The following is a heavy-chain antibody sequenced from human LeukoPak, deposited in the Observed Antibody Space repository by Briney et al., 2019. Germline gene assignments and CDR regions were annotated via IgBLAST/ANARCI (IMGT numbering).Heavy chain of an antibody. D-gene: IGHD2-21*02. CDR2: IYSSGTT. CDR3: AGGGGSDHQYNWFDP. V-gene: IGHV4-59*01. J-gene: IGHJ5*02. Sequence: AETLSLTCTVSSGSISGDYWSWIRQSPGKGLEWIGYIYSSGTTNYNPSLKSRVTISVDSSKNQFSLRLNSVTAADTAVFFCAGGGGSDHQYNWFDPWGQGALVLVSS. CDR1: SGSISGDY.